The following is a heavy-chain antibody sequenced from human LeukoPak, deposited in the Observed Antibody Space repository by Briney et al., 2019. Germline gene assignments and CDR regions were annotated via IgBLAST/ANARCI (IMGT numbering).Heavy chain of an antibody. CDR1: GFTFSSYA. V-gene: IGHV3-23*01. J-gene: IGHJ4*02. D-gene: IGHD2-15*01. Sequence: GGSLRLSCAASGFTFSSYAMSWVRQAPGKGLEWVSAISGSGGSTYYADSVKGRFTISRDNSKNTLYLQMNSLRAEDTAVYYCARDRGSGGSSDFDYWGQGTLVTVSS. CDR2: ISGSGGST. CDR3: ARDRGSGGSSDFDY.